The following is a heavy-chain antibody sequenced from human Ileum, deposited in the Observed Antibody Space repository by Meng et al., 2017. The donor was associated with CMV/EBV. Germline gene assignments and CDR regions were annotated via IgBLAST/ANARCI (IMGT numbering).Heavy chain of an antibody. D-gene: IGHD1-26*01. CDR3: AKGGATKDLDY. Sequence: GGSLRLSCTGTGFTFGNYVMHWVRQAPGKGLEWVAYIRHDSNDKYYGDSVKGRFTISRDNSKKMVYLQMNSLRLEDAAIYYCAKGGATKDLDYWGQGTLVTVSS. CDR2: IRHDSNDK. J-gene: IGHJ4*02. CDR1: GFTFGNYV. V-gene: IGHV3-30*02.